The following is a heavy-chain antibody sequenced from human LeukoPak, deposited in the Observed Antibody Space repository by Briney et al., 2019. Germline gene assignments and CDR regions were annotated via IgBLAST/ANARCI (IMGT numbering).Heavy chain of an antibody. CDR3: ARLRSFDY. J-gene: IGHJ4*02. Sequence: PGGSLRLSCAASGFTLSSYWMSWVRQAPGKGLEWVANIKQDGSEKYYVDSVKGRFTISRDNAKNSLYLQMNSLRAEDTAVYYCARLRSFDYWGQGTLVTVSS. V-gene: IGHV3-7*01. D-gene: IGHD4-17*01. CDR1: GFTLSSYW. CDR2: IKQDGSEK.